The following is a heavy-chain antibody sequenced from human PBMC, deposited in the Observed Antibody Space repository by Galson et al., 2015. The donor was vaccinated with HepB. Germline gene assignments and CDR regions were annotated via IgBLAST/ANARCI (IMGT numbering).Heavy chain of an antibody. CDR3: TAPYCSGGSCYQPYYYYYMDV. CDR2: IKQDGSEK. J-gene: IGHJ6*03. V-gene: IGHV3-7*03. CDR1: GFTFSSYW. Sequence: SLRLSCAASGFTFSSYWMSWVRQAPGKGLEWVANIKQDGSEKYYVDSVKGRFTISRDNAKNSLYLQMNSLKTEDTAVYYCTAPYCSGGSCYQPYYYYYMDVWGKGTTVTVSS. D-gene: IGHD2-15*01.